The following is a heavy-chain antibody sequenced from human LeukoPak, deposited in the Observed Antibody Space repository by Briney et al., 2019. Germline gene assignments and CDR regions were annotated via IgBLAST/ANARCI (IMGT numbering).Heavy chain of an antibody. CDR3: ARQWGGYGSGSYYAY. Sequence: GESLKISCKGSGYSFTSYWIGWVRQMPGKGLEWMGIIYPGDSDTRYSPSFQGQVTISADKSISTAYLQWSSLKASDTAMYYCARQWGGYGSGSYYAYWGQGTLVTVSS. V-gene: IGHV5-51*01. CDR1: GYSFTSYW. J-gene: IGHJ4*02. D-gene: IGHD3-10*01. CDR2: IYPGDSDT.